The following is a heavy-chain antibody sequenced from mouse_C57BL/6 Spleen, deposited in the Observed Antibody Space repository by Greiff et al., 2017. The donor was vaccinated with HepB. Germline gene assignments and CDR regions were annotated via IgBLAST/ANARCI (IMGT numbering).Heavy chain of an antibody. D-gene: IGHD1-1*01. J-gene: IGHJ2*01. CDR1: GFTFSSYA. CDR3: ARGTLNYYGSSYYFDY. V-gene: IGHV5-4*03. CDR2: ISDGGSYT. Sequence: EVKLMESGGGLVKPGGSLKLSCAASGFTFSSYAMSWVRQTPEKRLEWVATISDGGSYTYYPDNVKGRFTISRDNAKNNLYLQMSHLKSEDTAMYYCARGTLNYYGSSYYFDYWGQGTTLTVSS.